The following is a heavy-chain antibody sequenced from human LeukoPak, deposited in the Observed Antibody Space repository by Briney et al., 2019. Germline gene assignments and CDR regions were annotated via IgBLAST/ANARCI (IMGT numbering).Heavy chain of an antibody. CDR2: INLSGGTA. CDR3: ATSLPAAGYYFDH. D-gene: IGHD6-13*01. V-gene: IGHV1-46*01. Sequence: GASVKVSCKASGYTFTSYYMHWVRQAPGRGLEWMGIINLSGGTATYAQKFQGRVTMTRETSTSTVNMELSSLRSEDTAVYYCATSLPAAGYYFDHWGQGTLATVSS. CDR1: GYTFTSYY. J-gene: IGHJ4*02.